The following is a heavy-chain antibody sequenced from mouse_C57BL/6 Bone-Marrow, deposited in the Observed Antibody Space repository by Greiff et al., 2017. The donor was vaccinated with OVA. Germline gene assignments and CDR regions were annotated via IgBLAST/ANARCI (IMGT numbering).Heavy chain of an antibody. V-gene: IGHV5-17*01. CDR2: ISSGSSTI. Sequence: KVVEWVAYISSGSSTIYYADTVKGRFTISRDNAKNTLFLQMTSLRSEDTAMYYCARSDYDYFDYWGQGTTLTVSS. D-gene: IGHD2-4*01. CDR3: ARSDYDYFDY. J-gene: IGHJ2*01.